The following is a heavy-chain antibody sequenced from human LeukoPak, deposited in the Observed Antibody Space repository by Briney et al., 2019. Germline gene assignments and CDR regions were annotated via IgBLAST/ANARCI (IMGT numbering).Heavy chain of an antibody. CDR3: AREDTSLVIAY. Sequence: GRSLRLSCAASGFTFSNYGMHWVRQAPGKGLEWVAVMWYDGSNKYYTDSAKGRFTISRDNSKNTLYLQMNSLRAEDTAVYYCAREDTSLVIAYWGQGTLVTVSS. J-gene: IGHJ4*02. CDR2: MWYDGSNK. V-gene: IGHV3-33*01. CDR1: GFTFSNYG. D-gene: IGHD5-18*01.